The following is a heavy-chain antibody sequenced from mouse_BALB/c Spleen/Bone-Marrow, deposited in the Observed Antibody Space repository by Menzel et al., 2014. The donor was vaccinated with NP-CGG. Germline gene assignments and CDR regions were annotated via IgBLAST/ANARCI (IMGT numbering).Heavy chain of an antibody. Sequence: EVQRVESGPELVKPGASVKMSCKASGYTFTSYVMHWVKQKPGQGLEWIGYINPYNDGTKYNEKFKGKATLTSDKSSSTSYMELSSLTAEDVAVYYCARWGIIYYYGSSPYAMDYWGQGTSVSVSS. CDR3: ARWGIIYYYGSSPYAMDY. V-gene: IGHV1-14*01. J-gene: IGHJ4*01. D-gene: IGHD1-1*01. CDR2: INPYNDGT. CDR1: GYTFTSYV.